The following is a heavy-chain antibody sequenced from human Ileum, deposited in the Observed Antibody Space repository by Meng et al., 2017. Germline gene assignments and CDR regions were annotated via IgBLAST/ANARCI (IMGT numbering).Heavy chain of an antibody. J-gene: IGHJ4*02. CDR1: GYTFSSLD. D-gene: IGHD5-18*01. CDR2: MSPRSDDT. CDR3: ARGVTAGLDY. V-gene: IGHV1-8*01. Sequence: QVQLVQSGAEVKKPGASVNVSCKASGYTFSSLDINWVRQAPGQGLEWMGWMSPRSDDTGYAQKFQGRVTMTRDTSISTAYMELSSLTSEDTAIYYCARGVTAGLDYWGQGTLVTVSS.